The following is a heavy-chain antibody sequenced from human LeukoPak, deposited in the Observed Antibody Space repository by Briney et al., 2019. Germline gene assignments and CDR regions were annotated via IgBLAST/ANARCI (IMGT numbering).Heavy chain of an antibody. Sequence: PSETLSLTCTVSGVSISSYYWSWIRQPPGKGLEWLGFIYYSGTTTYSPSFKSRLTMSLDTSKNQVSLRLTSVTAADTAVYYCARDSGGPYWYYYGMDVWGRGTTVTVSS. V-gene: IGHV4-59*01. D-gene: IGHD2-8*02. CDR3: ARDSGGPYWYYYGMDV. J-gene: IGHJ6*02. CDR1: GVSISSYY. CDR2: IYYSGTT.